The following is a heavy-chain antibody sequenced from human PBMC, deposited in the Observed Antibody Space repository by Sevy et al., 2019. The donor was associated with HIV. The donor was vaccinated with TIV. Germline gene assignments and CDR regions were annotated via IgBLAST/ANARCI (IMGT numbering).Heavy chain of an antibody. D-gene: IGHD3-3*01. J-gene: IGHJ6*02. V-gene: IGHV3-30-3*01. Sequence: GGSLRLSCEASGFTFSSYAMHWVRQAPGKGLDWVAIISHDGNIKVDTDSVRGRFTISRDNFKSTLYLEMNNLRTEDTAVYYCAREYYDFWTGPINDYYGMDVRGQGTTVTVSS. CDR3: AREYYDFWTGPINDYYGMDV. CDR2: ISHDGNIK. CDR1: GFTFSSYA.